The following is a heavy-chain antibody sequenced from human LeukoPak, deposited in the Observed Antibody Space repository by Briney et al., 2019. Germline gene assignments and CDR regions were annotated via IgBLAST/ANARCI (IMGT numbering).Heavy chain of an antibody. J-gene: IGHJ4*02. CDR2: ISGSGGST. CDR3: AKGYTSGWYQGADY. D-gene: IGHD6-19*01. V-gene: IGHV3-23*01. CDR1: GFTFSSYA. Sequence: GGSLRLSCAASGFTFSSYAMSWVRQAPGKGLEWVSAISGSGGSTYYADSVKGRFTISRDNSKNTLYLQMNSLRAEDTAVYYCAKGYTSGWYQGADYWGQGTLVTVSS.